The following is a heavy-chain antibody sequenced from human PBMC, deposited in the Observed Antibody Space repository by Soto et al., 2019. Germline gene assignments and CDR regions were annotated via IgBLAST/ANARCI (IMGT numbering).Heavy chain of an antibody. Sequence: PGGSLRLSCAAAGFTFSTNDMHWVRQGPGKGLEWVSGSGRVGDTYYAGSVKGRFIVSREDAKNSLYLQMNSLRAEDTAVYYCTRDASRDSSARGWFDPWGPGTLVTVSS. D-gene: IGHD6-13*01. V-gene: IGHV3-13*01. J-gene: IGHJ5*02. CDR2: SGRVGDT. CDR1: GFTFSTND. CDR3: TRDASRDSSARGWFDP.